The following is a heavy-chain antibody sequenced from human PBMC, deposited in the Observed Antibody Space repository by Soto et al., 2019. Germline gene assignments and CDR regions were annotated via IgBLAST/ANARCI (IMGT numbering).Heavy chain of an antibody. CDR1: GFTFSSYA. CDR2: ISYDGSNK. Sequence: QVQLVESGGGVVQPGRSLRLSCAASGFTFSSYAMHWVRQAPGKGLEWVAVISYDGSNKYYADSVKGRFTISRDNSKNTLYLQMNSLRAEDTAVYYCARVGGYSYGNVVDYWGQGTLVTVSS. V-gene: IGHV3-30-3*01. D-gene: IGHD5-18*01. J-gene: IGHJ4*02. CDR3: ARVGGYSYGNVVDY.